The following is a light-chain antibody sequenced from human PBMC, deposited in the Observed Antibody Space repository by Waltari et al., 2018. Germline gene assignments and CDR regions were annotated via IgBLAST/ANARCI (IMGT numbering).Light chain of an antibody. CDR3: CSYGGGTTFVV. V-gene: IGLV2-23*02. CDR1: TRDIGNYKL. J-gene: IGLJ2*01. Sequence: QSALTQPASVSGSPGQSITISCTGTTRDIGNYKLVSWYQQHPGKVPKLMIYEVSERPSGVSNRFSGSKSGNTASLTISGLQAEDEAGYYCCSYGGGTTFVVFGGGTKLTVL. CDR2: EVS.